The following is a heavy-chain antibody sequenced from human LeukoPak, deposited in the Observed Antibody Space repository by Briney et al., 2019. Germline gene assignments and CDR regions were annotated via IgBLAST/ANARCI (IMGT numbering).Heavy chain of an antibody. CDR3: ATTVRSGSYSGLDY. J-gene: IGHJ4*02. Sequence: GGSLRPSCAASGFTFSSYAMTWVRPAPGKGLEWVSGISASGVSTHYADSVKGRFTVSRDNSKHTLYLQMDSLTAEDTAVYYCATTVRSGSYSGLDYWGQGTLVTVSS. CDR2: ISASGVST. D-gene: IGHD3-10*01. CDR1: GFTFSSYA. V-gene: IGHV3-23*01.